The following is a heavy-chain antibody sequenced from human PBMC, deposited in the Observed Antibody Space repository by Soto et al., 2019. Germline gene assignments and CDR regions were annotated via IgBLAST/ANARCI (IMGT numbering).Heavy chain of an antibody. Sequence: SETLSLTCXVSGGSISSYYWSWIRQPPGKGLEWIGYIYYSGSTNYNPSLKSRVTISVDTSKNQFSLKLSSVTAADTAVYYCARIRYSSSWYYSDYWGQGTLVTVSS. CDR1: GGSISSYY. CDR2: IYYSGST. D-gene: IGHD6-13*01. J-gene: IGHJ4*02. V-gene: IGHV4-59*01. CDR3: ARIRYSSSWYYSDY.